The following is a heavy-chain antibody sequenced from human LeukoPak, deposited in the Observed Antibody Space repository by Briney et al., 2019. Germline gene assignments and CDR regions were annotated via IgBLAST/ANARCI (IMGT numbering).Heavy chain of an antibody. Sequence: GGSLRLSCAASGFTFDDYAMHWVRQAPGKGLEWVSLISWDGGSTYYADSVKGRFTISRDNSKNSLYLQMNSLRAEDTALYYCAKDGSSSSWDYYYYMDVWGKGTTVTVSS. V-gene: IGHV3-43D*03. D-gene: IGHD6-13*01. CDR2: ISWDGGST. CDR1: GFTFDDYA. CDR3: AKDGSSSSWDYYYYMDV. J-gene: IGHJ6*03.